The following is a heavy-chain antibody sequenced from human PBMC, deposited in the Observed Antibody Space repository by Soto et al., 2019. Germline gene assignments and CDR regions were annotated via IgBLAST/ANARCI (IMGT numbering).Heavy chain of an antibody. CDR2: ISYDGSNK. CDR1: GFTFSSYA. Sequence: QVQLVESGGGVVQPGRSLRLSCAASGFTFSSYAMHWVRQAPGKGLEWVAVISYDGSNKYYADSVKGRFTISRDNSKNTLYLQMNSLRAEDTAVYYCARDGGHGMDVWGQGTTVTVSS. V-gene: IGHV3-30-3*01. CDR3: ARDGGHGMDV. D-gene: IGHD3-16*01. J-gene: IGHJ6*02.